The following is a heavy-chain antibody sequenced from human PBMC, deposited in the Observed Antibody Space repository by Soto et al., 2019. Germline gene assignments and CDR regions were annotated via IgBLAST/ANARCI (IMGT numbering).Heavy chain of an antibody. CDR3: ARTLAARTYYYYGMDV. Sequence: VSLRLSCAASGFTVSSNYMSWVRQAPGKGLEWVSVIYSGGSTYYADSVKGRFTISRDNSKNTLYLQMNSLRAEDTAVYYCARTLAARTYYYYGMDVWGQGTTVTVSS. D-gene: IGHD6-6*01. J-gene: IGHJ6*02. CDR2: IYSGGST. V-gene: IGHV3-53*01. CDR1: GFTVSSNY.